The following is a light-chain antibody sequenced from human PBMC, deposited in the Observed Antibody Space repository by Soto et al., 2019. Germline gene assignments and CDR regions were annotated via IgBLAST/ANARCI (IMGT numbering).Light chain of an antibody. CDR3: HKYNSFPPT. CDR2: DAS. J-gene: IGKJ4*01. V-gene: IGKV1-27*01. CDR1: QDITID. Sequence: QMTQSPSSLSASVGDTVTITCRASQDITIDVAWYQQKPGKPPSLLISDASTLHSGVPSRFSGSGYATDFTLTISTLQPEDVATYSCHKYNSFPPTFGGGTKVDVK.